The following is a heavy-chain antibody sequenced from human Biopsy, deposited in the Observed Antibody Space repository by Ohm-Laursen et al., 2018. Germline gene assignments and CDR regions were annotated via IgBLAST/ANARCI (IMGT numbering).Heavy chain of an antibody. CDR2: GYYTGST. V-gene: IGHV4-59*01. J-gene: IGHJ2*01. CDR1: GGPIDSYY. CDR3: ARDRGYYSDRTVPGYFDL. Sequence: SETLSLTCTVSGGPIDSYYWSWIRQPPGKGLEWIGYGYYTGSTDYNPSLQSRVTISVDTSKNHFSLRLRSVTPADTAIYYCARDRGYYSDRTVPGYFDLWGRGTLVTVSS. D-gene: IGHD3-22*01.